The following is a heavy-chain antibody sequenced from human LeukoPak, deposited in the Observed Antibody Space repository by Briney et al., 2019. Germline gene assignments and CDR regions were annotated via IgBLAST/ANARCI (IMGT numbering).Heavy chain of an antibody. Sequence: GGSLRLSCAASGFTFSSYSMNWVRQAPGKGLEWVSYISSSSSTIYYADSVKGRFTISRDNAKNSLYLQMNSLRAEDTAVYYCARDSPNYCSSTSCDFDYWGQGTLVTVSS. J-gene: IGHJ4*02. CDR1: GFTFSSYS. V-gene: IGHV3-48*01. CDR3: ARDSPNYCSSTSCDFDY. D-gene: IGHD2-2*01. CDR2: ISSSSSTI.